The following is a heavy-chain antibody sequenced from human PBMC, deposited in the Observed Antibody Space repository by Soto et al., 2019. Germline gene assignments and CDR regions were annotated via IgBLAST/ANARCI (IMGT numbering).Heavy chain of an antibody. Sequence: QVQLVQSGAEVKKPGSSVKVSCKASGGTFSSYAISWVRQAPGQGLEWMGGIIPIFGTANYAQKFQGRVTITADESTSTAYMELSGLRSEDTAVYYCATPAPGLYYYYYGMDVWGQGTTVTVSS. CDR1: GGTFSSYA. D-gene: IGHD2-2*01. CDR2: IIPIFGTA. J-gene: IGHJ6*02. CDR3: ATPAPGLYYYYYGMDV. V-gene: IGHV1-69*01.